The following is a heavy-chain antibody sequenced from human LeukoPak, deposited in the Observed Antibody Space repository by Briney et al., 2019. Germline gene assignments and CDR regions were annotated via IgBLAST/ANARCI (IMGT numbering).Heavy chain of an antibody. CDR2: INHSGST. V-gene: IGHV4-34*01. CDR3: ARGGPFDY. CDR1: GGSFSGYY. Sequence: SETLSLTCAVYGGSFSGYYWSWIRQPPGKGLEWIGEINHSGSTNYNPSLKSRVTISVDTSKNQFSLKLSSVTAAGTAVYYCARGGPFDYWGQGTLVTVSS. J-gene: IGHJ4*02.